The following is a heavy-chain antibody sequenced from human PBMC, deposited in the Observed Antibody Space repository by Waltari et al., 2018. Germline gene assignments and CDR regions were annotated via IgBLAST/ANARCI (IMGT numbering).Heavy chain of an antibody. Sequence: EVQLLESGGGLVQPGGSLRLSCAASGFTFSSYWISWVRQAPGKGLEWVANIKQDGSEKYYVDSVKGRFTISRDNAKNSLYLQMNSLRAEDTAVYYCARDYYSSSYWGQGTLVTVSS. CDR1: GFTFSSYW. CDR3: ARDYYSSSY. V-gene: IGHV3-7*01. D-gene: IGHD6-13*01. CDR2: IKQDGSEK. J-gene: IGHJ4*02.